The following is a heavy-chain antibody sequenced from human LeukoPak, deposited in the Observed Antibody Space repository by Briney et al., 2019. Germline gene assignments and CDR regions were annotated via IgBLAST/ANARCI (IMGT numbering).Heavy chain of an antibody. Sequence: SETLSLTCTVSGVSISDYYWSWVRQPPGKGLEWIGYIYYTESTDYNPSLKSRVTMSVDTPKNQFSLNLRSVTATDTAVYYCARRTYYDTLTGYNYWYFDLWGRGTLVTVSS. CDR2: IYYTEST. CDR1: GVSISDYY. V-gene: IGHV4-59*01. CDR3: ARRTYYDTLTGYNYWYFDL. J-gene: IGHJ2*01. D-gene: IGHD3-9*01.